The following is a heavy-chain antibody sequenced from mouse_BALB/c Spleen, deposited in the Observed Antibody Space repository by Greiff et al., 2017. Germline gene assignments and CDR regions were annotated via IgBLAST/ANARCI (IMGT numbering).Heavy chain of an antibody. J-gene: IGHJ4*01. CDR2: INPSNGRT. CDR1: GYTFTSYR. Sequence: QVQLQQPGAELVKPGASVKLSCKASGYTFTSYRMHWVKQRPGQGLEWIGEINPSNGRTNYNEKFKSKATLTVDKSSSTAYMQLSSLTSEDSAVYYCARDSSGYRISYAMDYWGQGTSVTVSS. D-gene: IGHD3-2*01. V-gene: IGHV1S81*02. CDR3: ARDSSGYRISYAMDY.